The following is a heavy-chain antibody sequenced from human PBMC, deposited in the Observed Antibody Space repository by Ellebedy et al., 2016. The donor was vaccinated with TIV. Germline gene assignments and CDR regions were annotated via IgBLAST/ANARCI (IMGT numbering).Heavy chain of an antibody. V-gene: IGHV4-39*07. CDR1: NGSVSSSRYY. Sequence: SETLSLTXTVSNGSVSSSRYYWGWIRQPPGKGLEWIGTVYYSGSTNYNPSLKSRVTISVDTSKNQFSLKLSSVTAADSAVYYCVRSEGYAMDVWGQGTTVTVSS. J-gene: IGHJ6*02. CDR3: VRSEGYAMDV. CDR2: VYYSGST.